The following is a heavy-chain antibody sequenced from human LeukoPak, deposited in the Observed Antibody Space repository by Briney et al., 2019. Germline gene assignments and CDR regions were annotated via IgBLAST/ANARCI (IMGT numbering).Heavy chain of an antibody. CDR3: ARGSILVAEWAADY. D-gene: IGHD6-19*01. J-gene: IGHJ4*02. Sequence: PGGSLTLSCAASGFTVSSNYMSWVRQAAGKGLEWVSVIYSGGSTNSADSVKGRFTISRDNSKNTLYLQMNSLRAEDTAVYYCARGSILVAEWAADYWGQGTLVTVSS. V-gene: IGHV3-53*01. CDR2: IYSGGST. CDR1: GFTVSSNY.